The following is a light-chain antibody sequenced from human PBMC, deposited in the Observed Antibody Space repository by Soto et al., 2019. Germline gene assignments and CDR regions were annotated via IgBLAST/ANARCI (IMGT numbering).Light chain of an antibody. J-gene: IGLJ1*01. CDR2: GNS. CDR1: SSNIGAGYD. Sequence: QDVVTQPPSVSGAPGQRVTISCTGSSSNIGAGYDVHWYQQLPGTAPKLLIYGNSNRPSGVPDRFSGSKSGTSASLAITGLQAEDEADYYCQSYDSSLSGYVFGTGTKLTVL. CDR3: QSYDSSLSGYV. V-gene: IGLV1-40*01.